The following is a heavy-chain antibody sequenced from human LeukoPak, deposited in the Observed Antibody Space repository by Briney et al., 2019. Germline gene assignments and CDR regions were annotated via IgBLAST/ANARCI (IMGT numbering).Heavy chain of an antibody. CDR1: GGTFSNYA. CDR3: ARVTRLYYYDSSSDAFDI. Sequence: SVKVSCKASGGTFSNYAISWVRPAPGQGLEWMEGIIPIFGTENHAQKFQGRVTITADESTSTAYMELSSLRSEDTAVYYCARVTRLYYYDSSSDAFDIWGQGTMVTVSS. V-gene: IGHV1-69*13. D-gene: IGHD3-22*01. CDR2: IIPIFGTE. J-gene: IGHJ3*02.